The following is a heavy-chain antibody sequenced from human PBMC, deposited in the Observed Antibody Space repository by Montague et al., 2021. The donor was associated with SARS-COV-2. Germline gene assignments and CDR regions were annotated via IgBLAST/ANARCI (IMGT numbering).Heavy chain of an antibody. V-gene: IGHV4-39*07. D-gene: IGHD1-20*01. Sequence: SKTLSLTCTVSGGSISSSSYYWGWIRQPPGKGLEWIGSIYYSGSTYYNPSLKSRVTISVDTSKNQFSLKLSSVTAADTAAYYCARDQGYNWNYYYYYGMDVWGQGTTVTVSS. CDR3: ARDQGYNWNYYYYYGMDV. J-gene: IGHJ6*02. CDR2: IYYSGST. CDR1: GGSISSSSYY.